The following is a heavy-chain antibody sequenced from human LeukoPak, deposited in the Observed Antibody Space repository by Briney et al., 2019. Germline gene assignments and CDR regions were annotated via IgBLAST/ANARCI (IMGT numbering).Heavy chain of an antibody. Sequence: ASVKVSCKVSAYTLTELSMHWVRQAPGKGLEWMGGFDPEDGETIYAQKFQGRVTMTEDTSTDTAYMELRSLRSEDTAVYYCATPHYDILTCYQYYFDYWGQGTLVTVSS. CDR3: ATPHYDILTCYQYYFDY. V-gene: IGHV1-24*01. CDR2: FDPEDGET. D-gene: IGHD3-9*01. J-gene: IGHJ4*02. CDR1: AYTLTELS.